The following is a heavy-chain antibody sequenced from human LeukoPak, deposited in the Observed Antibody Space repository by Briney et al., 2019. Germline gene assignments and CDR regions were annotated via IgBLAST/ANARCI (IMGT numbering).Heavy chain of an antibody. CDR2: IDPNSGAT. CDR1: GYTFTGYY. D-gene: IGHD3-22*01. V-gene: IGHV1-2*02. CDR3: ARASEDSRGHYRGFDS. J-gene: IGHJ4*02. Sequence: ASVKVSCKASGYTFTGYYMHWVRQAPGQGLEWMGWIDPNSGATNYAQRFQGRVTMTRDTSIRTSYMELSSLGSDDTAVYYCARASEDSRGHYRGFDSWGQGTLVTVSS.